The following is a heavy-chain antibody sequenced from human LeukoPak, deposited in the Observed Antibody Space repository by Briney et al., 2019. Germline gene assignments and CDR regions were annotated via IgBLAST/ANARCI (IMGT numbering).Heavy chain of an antibody. D-gene: IGHD3-10*01. Sequence: GGSLRLSCAASGFTFSSYWMSWVRQAPGKGPEWVANIKQDGSEKYYVDSVKGRFTISRDNAKNSLYLQMNSLRAEDTAVHYCARDTMVRGVIITSPGYWGQGTLVTVSS. V-gene: IGHV3-7*01. CDR2: IKQDGSEK. J-gene: IGHJ4*02. CDR1: GFTFSSYW. CDR3: ARDTMVRGVIITSPGY.